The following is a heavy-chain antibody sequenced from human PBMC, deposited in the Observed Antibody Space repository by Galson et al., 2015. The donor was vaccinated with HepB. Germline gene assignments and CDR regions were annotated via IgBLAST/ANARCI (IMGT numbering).Heavy chain of an antibody. CDR3: ATLIVGATLFDY. CDR1: GYTLTELS. J-gene: IGHJ4*02. V-gene: IGHV1-24*01. Sequence: SVKVSCKVSGYTLTELSMHWVRQAPGKGLEWMGGFDPEDGETIYAQKFQGRVTMTEDTSTDTAYMELSSLRSEDTAVYYCATLIVGATLFDYWGQGTLVTVSS. CDR2: FDPEDGET. D-gene: IGHD1-26*01.